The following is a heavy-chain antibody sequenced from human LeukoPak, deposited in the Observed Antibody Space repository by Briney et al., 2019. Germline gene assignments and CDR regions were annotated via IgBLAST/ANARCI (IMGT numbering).Heavy chain of an antibody. D-gene: IGHD1-26*01. CDR1: GGSFSGYY. J-gene: IGHJ2*01. V-gene: IGHV4-34*01. CDR2: INHSGST. Sequence: SETLSLTCAVYGGSFSGYYWSWIRQPPGKGLEWIGEINHSGSTNYNPSLKSRVTISVDTSKNQFSLKLSSVAAADTAVYYCARGVGATTLNGRYFDLWGRGTLVTVSS. CDR3: ARGVGATTLNGRYFDL.